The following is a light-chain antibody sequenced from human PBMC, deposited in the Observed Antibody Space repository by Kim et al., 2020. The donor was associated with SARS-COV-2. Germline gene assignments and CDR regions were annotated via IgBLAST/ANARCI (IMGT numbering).Light chain of an antibody. CDR3: QQSHTTPLLT. V-gene: IGKV1-39*01. Sequence: DIQMTQSPSSLAASVGDRVTIACRASQSISTYLNWYQQKPGKAPKHLIYAASTLQSGVPSRFSGSGSGTDFTLTISSLQPEDFATYFCQQSHTTPLLTFGGGTKLEI. CDR1: QSISTY. CDR2: AAS. J-gene: IGKJ4*01.